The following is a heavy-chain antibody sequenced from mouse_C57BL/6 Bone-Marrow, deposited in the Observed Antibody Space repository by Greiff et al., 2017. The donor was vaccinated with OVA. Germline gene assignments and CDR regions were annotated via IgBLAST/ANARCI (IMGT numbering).Heavy chain of an antibody. J-gene: IGHJ4*01. Sequence: VKLQESGPELVKPGASVKISCKASGYPFSSSWMNWVKQRPGKGLEWIGRIYPGDGDTNYNGKFKGKATLTADKSSSTAYMQLSSLTSEDSAVYFCAYSPYYAMDYWGQGTSVTVSS. CDR3: AYSPYYAMDY. D-gene: IGHD3-1*01. CDR2: IYPGDGDT. V-gene: IGHV1-82*01. CDR1: GYPFSSSW.